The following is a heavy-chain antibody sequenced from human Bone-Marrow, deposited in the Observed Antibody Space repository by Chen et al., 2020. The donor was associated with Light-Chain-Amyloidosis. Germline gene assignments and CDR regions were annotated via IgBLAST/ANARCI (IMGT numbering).Heavy chain of an antibody. CDR3: ARGFATDY. CDR1: GFTFSSYE. D-gene: IGHD2-15*01. J-gene: IGHJ4*02. V-gene: IGHV3-7*01. Sequence: EVQLVESGGGLVQPGGSLRLSCAASGFTFSSYEMNWVRQAPGKGLEWVANINHDGTREYYVDSVKGRFTISRDNTKNSLLLQMNSLRAEDTAVYYCARGFATDYWGQGTLVTVSS. CDR2: INHDGTRE.